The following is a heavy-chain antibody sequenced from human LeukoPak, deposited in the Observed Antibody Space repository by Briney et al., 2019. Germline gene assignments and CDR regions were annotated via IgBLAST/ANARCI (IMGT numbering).Heavy chain of an antibody. CDR2: ISYDGSNK. Sequence: GGSLRLSCAASVFTFSSYGMHWVRKAPGKGVEWVAVISYDGSNKYYADSVKGRFTISRDNSKNTLYLQMNSLRAEDTAVYYCAKTPHPRAYCGGDCYSIDYWGQGTLVTVSS. CDR3: AKTPHPRAYCGGDCYSIDY. V-gene: IGHV3-30*18. CDR1: VFTFSSYG. D-gene: IGHD2-21*02. J-gene: IGHJ4*02.